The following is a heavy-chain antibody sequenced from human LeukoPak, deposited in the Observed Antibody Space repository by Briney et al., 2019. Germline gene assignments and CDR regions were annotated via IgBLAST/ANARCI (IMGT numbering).Heavy chain of an antibody. CDR2: IYCSGGT. D-gene: IGHD4-23*01. CDR3: ASELLSGIDV. Sequence: PSETLSLTCTVPGGSISSYYWSWIRQPPGKGLEWIGYIYCSGGTNYNPSLKSRVTISVDTSKNQFSLKLSSVTAADTAVYYCASELLSGIDVWGQGTTVTVSS. V-gene: IGHV4-59*08. CDR1: GGSISSYY. J-gene: IGHJ6*02.